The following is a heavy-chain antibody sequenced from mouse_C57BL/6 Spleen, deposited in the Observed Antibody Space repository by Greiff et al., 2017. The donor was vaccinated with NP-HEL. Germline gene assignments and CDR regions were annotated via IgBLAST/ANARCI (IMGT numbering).Heavy chain of an antibody. CDR1: GYTFTSYT. Sequence: VQLQQSGAELARPGASVKMSCKASGYTFTSYTMHWVKQRPGQGLEWIGYINPSSGYTKYNQKFKDKATLTADKSSSTAYMQLSSLTSEDSAVYYCAGNYGSSYGYFDVWGTGTTVTVSS. V-gene: IGHV1-4*01. D-gene: IGHD1-1*01. CDR3: AGNYGSSYGYFDV. J-gene: IGHJ1*03. CDR2: INPSSGYT.